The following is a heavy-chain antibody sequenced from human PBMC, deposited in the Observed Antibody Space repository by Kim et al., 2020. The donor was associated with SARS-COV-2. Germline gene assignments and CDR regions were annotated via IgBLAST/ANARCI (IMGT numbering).Heavy chain of an antibody. Sequence: GGSLRLSCAASGFTFSSYDMHWVRQATGKGLEWVSAIGTAGDTYYPGSVKGRFTISRENAKNSLYLQMNSLRAGDTAVYYCARASRTPSYCSGGSCYGWESDAFDIWGQGTMVTVSS. J-gene: IGHJ3*02. CDR2: IGTAGDT. CDR3: ARASRTPSYCSGGSCYGWESDAFDI. V-gene: IGHV3-13*01. D-gene: IGHD2-15*01. CDR1: GFTFSSYD.